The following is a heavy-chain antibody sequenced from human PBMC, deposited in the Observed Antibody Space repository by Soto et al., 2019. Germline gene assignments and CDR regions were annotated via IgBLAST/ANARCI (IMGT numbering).Heavy chain of an antibody. CDR3: ARGGHDIVVVPAAPAAFDI. Sequence: PGGSLRLSCAASGFTFSDYYMSWIRQAPGKGLEWVSYISSSGSTIYYADSVKGRFTISRDNAKNSLYLQMNSLRAEDTAVYYCARGGHDIVVVPAAPAAFDIWGQGTMVTVSS. J-gene: IGHJ3*02. D-gene: IGHD2-2*01. CDR1: GFTFSDYY. V-gene: IGHV3-11*01. CDR2: ISSSGSTI.